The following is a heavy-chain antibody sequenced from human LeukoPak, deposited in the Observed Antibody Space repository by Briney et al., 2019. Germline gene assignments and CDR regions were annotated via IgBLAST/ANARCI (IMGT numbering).Heavy chain of an antibody. CDR2: ISGSGGST. V-gene: IGHV3-23*01. Sequence: GGSLRLSCAASGFTFSSYSMNWVRQAPGKGLEWVSVISGSGGSTYYEDSVKGRFTISRDNSKNTLHLQMNSLRAEDTAVYYCARRSGSYYSSFDYWGQGTLVTVSS. CDR3: ARRSGSYYSSFDY. CDR1: GFTFSSYS. D-gene: IGHD3-10*01. J-gene: IGHJ4*02.